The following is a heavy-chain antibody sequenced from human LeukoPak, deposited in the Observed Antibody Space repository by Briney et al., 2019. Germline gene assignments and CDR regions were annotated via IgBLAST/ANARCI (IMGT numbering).Heavy chain of an antibody. J-gene: IGHJ5*02. CDR2: IYYSGST. D-gene: IGHD3-3*01. V-gene: IGHV4-59*08. CDR3: ARQFFGVVNWFDH. Sequence: PSETLSLTCTVSGGSISSYYWSWIRQPPGKGLEWIGYIYYSGSTNYNPSLKSRVTISVDTSKNQFSLKLSSVTAADTAVYYCARQFFGVVNWFDHWGQGTLVTVSS. CDR1: GGSISSYY.